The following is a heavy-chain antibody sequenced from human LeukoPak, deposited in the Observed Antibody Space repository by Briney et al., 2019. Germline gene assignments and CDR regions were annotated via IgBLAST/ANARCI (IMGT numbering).Heavy chain of an antibody. J-gene: IGHJ6*04. D-gene: IGHD3-10*01. Sequence: ASVKVSCKASGYTFTGYYMHWVRQAPGQGLEWMGWINPNSGGTNYAQKFQGWVTMTRDTSISTAYMELSRLRSDDTAVYYCARGLEVTMVRGRASYGMDVWGKGATVTVSS. CDR3: ARGLEVTMVRGRASYGMDV. CDR1: GYTFTGYY. CDR2: INPNSGGT. V-gene: IGHV1-2*04.